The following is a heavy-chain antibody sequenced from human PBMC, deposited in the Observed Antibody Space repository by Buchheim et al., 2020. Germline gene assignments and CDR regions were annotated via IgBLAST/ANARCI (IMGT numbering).Heavy chain of an antibody. CDR2: ISYSGGT. V-gene: IGHV4-39*01. Sequence: QVQLQESGPGLVKPSETLSLTCTVSGGSISSSSYYWGGIRQPPGEGLEWIGTISYSGGTYYNPFLKVRATISVDPSKNQFLLKLSSVTVADTAVYYCARRSRNYWYFDLWGRGTL. CDR3: ARRSRNYWYFDL. CDR1: GGSISSSSYY. J-gene: IGHJ2*01.